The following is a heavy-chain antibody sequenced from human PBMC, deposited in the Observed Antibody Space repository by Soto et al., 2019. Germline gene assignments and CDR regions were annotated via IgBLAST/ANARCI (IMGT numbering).Heavy chain of an antibody. CDR2: INHSGST. CDR1: GGSFSGYY. V-gene: IGHV4-34*01. CDR3: ARARMTTHYYYMDV. D-gene: IGHD4-4*01. J-gene: IGHJ6*03. Sequence: SETLSLTCAVYGGSFSGYYWSWIRQPPGKGLEWIGEINHSGSTNYNPSLKSRVTISVDTSKNQFSLKLSSVTAADTAVYYCARARMTTHYYYMDVWGKGTTVTVSS.